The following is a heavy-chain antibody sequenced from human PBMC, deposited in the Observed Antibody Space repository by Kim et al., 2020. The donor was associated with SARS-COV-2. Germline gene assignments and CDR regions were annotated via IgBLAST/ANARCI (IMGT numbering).Heavy chain of an antibody. D-gene: IGHD3-9*01. J-gene: IGHJ4*02. CDR3: AKAQDDILTGYSY. Sequence: YADSVKGRLTISRDNSKNTLYLQMNSLSAEDTAVYYCAKAQDDILTGYSYWGQGTLVTVSS. V-gene: IGHV3-23*03.